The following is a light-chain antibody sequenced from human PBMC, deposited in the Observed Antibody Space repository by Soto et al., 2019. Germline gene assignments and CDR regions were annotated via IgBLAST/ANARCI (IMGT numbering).Light chain of an antibody. V-gene: IGKV3-20*01. CDR2: GAY. J-gene: IGKJ4*01. Sequence: VLVTHSPFTRSLSPGERATLSCRASQSVSISYLAWYQQKPGQGPRLIIHGAYSRATGIPDRFSGSGSGKELTITISRLEPEDFEVYHCQQYGRSPLTSGGGKKVDIK. CDR3: QQYGRSPLT. CDR1: QSVSISY.